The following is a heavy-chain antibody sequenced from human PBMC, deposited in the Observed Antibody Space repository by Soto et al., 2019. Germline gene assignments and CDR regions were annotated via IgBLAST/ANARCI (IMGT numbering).Heavy chain of an antibody. J-gene: IGHJ4*02. V-gene: IGHV2-5*01. CDR2: IYWNDDK. Sequence: KESGPTLVKPTQTLTLTCPFSGFSLSTSGVGVGWIRQPPGKALEWLALIYWNDDKRYSPSLKSRLTITKDTSKNQVVLTMTNMDPVDTATYYCARTFWSGYYTDYWGQGTLVTVSS. CDR1: GFSLSTSGVG. D-gene: IGHD3-3*01. CDR3: ARTFWSGYYTDY.